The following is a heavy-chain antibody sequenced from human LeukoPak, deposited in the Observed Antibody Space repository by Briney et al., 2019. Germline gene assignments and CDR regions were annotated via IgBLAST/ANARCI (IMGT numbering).Heavy chain of an antibody. CDR3: ARRGWAPAAKVHYFDY. J-gene: IGHJ4*02. CDR1: GGSFSGYY. V-gene: IGHV4-34*01. Sequence: SETLSLTCAVYGGSFSGYYWSWIRQPPGKGLEWIGEVNHSGSTNYNPSLKSRVTISVDTSKNQFSLKLSSVTAADTAVYYCARRGWAPAAKVHYFDYWGQGTLVTVSS. CDR2: VNHSGST. D-gene: IGHD2-2*01.